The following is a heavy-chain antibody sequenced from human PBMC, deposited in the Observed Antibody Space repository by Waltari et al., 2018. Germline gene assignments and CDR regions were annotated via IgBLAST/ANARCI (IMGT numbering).Heavy chain of an antibody. D-gene: IGHD3-9*01. J-gene: IGHJ4*02. CDR1: GFTFSSYA. Sequence: LRLSCAASGFTFSSYAMSWVRQAPGKGLEWVSAISGSGGSTYYADSVKGRFTISRDNSKNTLYLQMNSLRAEDTAVYYCAKAAPEMTSVLRYFDWLFFFDYWGQGTLVTVSS. CDR2: ISGSGGST. CDR3: AKAAPEMTSVLRYFDWLFFFDY. V-gene: IGHV3-23*01.